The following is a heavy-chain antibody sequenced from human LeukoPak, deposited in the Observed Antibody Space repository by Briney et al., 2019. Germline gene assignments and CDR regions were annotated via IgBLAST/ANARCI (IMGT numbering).Heavy chain of an antibody. V-gene: IGHV3-7*01. CDR3: ARGGYSSSWFWVD. J-gene: IGHJ4*02. CDR2: IKQDGTEK. Sequence: PGGSLRLSCAASGFTFSNYWMTWVRQPPGKGLEWVANIKQDGTEKYYVDSVKGRFTISRDNAKNSLSLQMNSLRAEDTAVYYCARGGYSSSWFWVDWGQGTLVTVSS. D-gene: IGHD6-13*01. CDR1: GFTFSNYW.